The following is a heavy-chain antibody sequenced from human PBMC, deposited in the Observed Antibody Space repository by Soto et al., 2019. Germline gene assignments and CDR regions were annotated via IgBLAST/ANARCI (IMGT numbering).Heavy chain of an antibody. Sequence: EVQLVESGGGLVQPGGSLRLSCAAAGFTVSTNYMTWVRQAPGKGLEWVSIIYPGGRTYSADSVKDRFTISTDNSKNTLYLQMHSQRAEDTGVYYCARGSSKRYFDYWGQGTLVSVSS. J-gene: IGHJ4*02. CDR3: ARGSSKRYFDY. D-gene: IGHD3-10*01. CDR1: GFTVSTNY. V-gene: IGHV3-66*01. CDR2: IYPGGRT.